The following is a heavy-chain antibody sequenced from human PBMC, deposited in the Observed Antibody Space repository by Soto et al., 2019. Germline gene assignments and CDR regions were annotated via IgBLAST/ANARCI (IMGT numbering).Heavy chain of an antibody. CDR2: VYWNDER. D-gene: IGHD3-22*01. CDR1: GFSLTTTGVG. J-gene: IGHJ4*02. Sequence: QIALQESGPTVVKPPQTLTLTCTFSGFSLTTTGVGVGWIRHAPGKALEWLAMVYWNDERRYSPSLKSRLTITQDTSKNQVVLTMIYLDPVDTATYFFAHYDISGYFYHFDSWGQGTLVTVSS. V-gene: IGHV2-5*01. CDR3: AHYDISGYFYHFDS.